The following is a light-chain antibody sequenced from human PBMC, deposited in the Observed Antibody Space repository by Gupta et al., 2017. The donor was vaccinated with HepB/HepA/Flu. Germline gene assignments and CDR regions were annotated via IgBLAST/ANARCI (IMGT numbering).Light chain of an antibody. V-gene: IGKV3-20*01. J-gene: IGKJ1*01. CDR3: QQDGRSGT. Sequence: EIVLTQSPGTLSLSPGERTTLFCRASQSVDSTFLAWYQQKPGQAPRALIYVTSSMATGIPDRFSGSGSGTDFTLTISRREPEDFAVYFVQQDGRSGTFGQGTKVEIK. CDR1: QSVDSTF. CDR2: VTS.